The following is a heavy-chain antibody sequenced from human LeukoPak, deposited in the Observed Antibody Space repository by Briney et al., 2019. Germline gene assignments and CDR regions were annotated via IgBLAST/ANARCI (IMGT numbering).Heavy chain of an antibody. CDR2: TYSDGTT. CDR1: GLPVSNNH. D-gene: IGHD3-16*01. V-gene: IGHV3-53*01. J-gene: IGHJ6*02. CDR3: ARDRVEVTTSMLGGVKRTVTDYYGMDV. Sequence: QPGGSLRLTCGASGLPVSNNHISWVRQAPAKGLEWVSITYSDGTTYYADSVKGRFTISRNNSRNTLYVRMNSLRAEDTAVYFCARDRVEVTTSMLGGVKRTVTDYYGMDVWGQGTTVTVSS.